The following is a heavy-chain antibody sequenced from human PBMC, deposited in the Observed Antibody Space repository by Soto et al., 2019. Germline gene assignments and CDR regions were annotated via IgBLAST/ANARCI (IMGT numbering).Heavy chain of an antibody. J-gene: IGHJ6*03. CDR3: AREGGCSSTSCPSGQYYMDV. CDR1: GFTFSDYY. CDR2: ISSSGSTI. Sequence: QVQLVESGGGLVKPGGSLRLSCAASGFTFSDYYMSWIRQAPGQGLEWVSYISSSGSTIYYADSVKGRFTISRDNAKNSLYVQMNSLRAEDTAVYYCAREGGCSSTSCPSGQYYMDVWGKGTTVTVSS. D-gene: IGHD2-2*01. V-gene: IGHV3-11*01.